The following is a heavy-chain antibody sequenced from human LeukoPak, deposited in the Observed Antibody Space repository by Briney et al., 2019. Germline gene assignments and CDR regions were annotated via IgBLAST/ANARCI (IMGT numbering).Heavy chain of an antibody. D-gene: IGHD3-22*01. CDR3: ARGYYYDNSGPEFEY. V-gene: IGHV4-59*01. CDR1: DGAIAGCS. CDR2: IYYSGDT. J-gene: IGHJ4*02. Sequence: SETLSLTCTVSDGAIAGCSWSWIRQPPGKGLEWIGYIYYSGDTNYNPSLQSRVTVSVDTSKNQFSLNLSSVTAADTAVYYCARGYYYDNSGPEFEYWGQGTLVTVSS.